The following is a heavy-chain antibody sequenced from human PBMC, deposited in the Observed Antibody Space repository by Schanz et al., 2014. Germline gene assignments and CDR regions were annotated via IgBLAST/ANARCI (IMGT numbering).Heavy chain of an antibody. CDR3: ARRDNYLSAFDI. V-gene: IGHV4-39*01. D-gene: IGHD4-4*01. Sequence: QLQLQESGPGLVKPSEILSLSCTVSGGSISGSSDYWGWIRQSPGKGLEWIGNIYYTGTTYYNPSTKSRVSISVDPSKNQVSLNLPSVPAADTAVFYCARRDNYLSAFDIWGQGTMVTVSS. CDR2: IYYTGTT. CDR1: GGSISGSSDY. J-gene: IGHJ3*02.